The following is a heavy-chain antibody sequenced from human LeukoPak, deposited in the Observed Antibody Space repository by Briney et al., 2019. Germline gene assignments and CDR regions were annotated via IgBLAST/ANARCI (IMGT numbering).Heavy chain of an antibody. D-gene: IGHD1-14*01. Sequence: SVKVSCKAAADSFTGCYMHWLRQAPGEELEWMGWINPNSGGTNYAQKFQSRVTMTRDTSISTAYMELSRVRADDTAVYYSARGEPYMDVWGKGTTVTVSS. V-gene: IGHV1-2*02. CDR1: ADSFTGCY. CDR3: ARGEPYMDV. CDR2: INPNSGGT. J-gene: IGHJ6*03.